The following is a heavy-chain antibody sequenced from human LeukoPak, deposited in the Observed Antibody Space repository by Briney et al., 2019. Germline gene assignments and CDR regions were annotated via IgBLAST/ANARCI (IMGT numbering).Heavy chain of an antibody. CDR1: GYTFTGYY. D-gene: IGHD6-13*01. CDR3: ARDPYSSSWYFLGQNNNWFDP. CDR2: INPNSGGT. J-gene: IGHJ5*02. Sequence: GASVKVSCKASGYTFTGYYMHWVRQAPGQGLEWMGWINPNSGGTNYAQKFQGRVTMTRDTSISTAYMELSRLRSDDTAVYYCARDPYSSSWYFLGQNNNWFDPWGQGTLVTVSS. V-gene: IGHV1-2*02.